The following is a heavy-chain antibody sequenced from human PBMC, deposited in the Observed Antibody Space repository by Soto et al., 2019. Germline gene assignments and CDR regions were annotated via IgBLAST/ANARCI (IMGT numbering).Heavy chain of an antibody. D-gene: IGHD3-22*01. V-gene: IGHV4-30-2*01. CDR3: ARGSANYYESSVPRCCYYGMDV. Sequence: SETLSLTCAVSGGSISSGGYSWSWIRQPPGKGLEWIGYIYHSGSTYYNPSLKSRVTISVDRSKNQFSLKLSSVTAADTAVYYCARGSANYYESSVPRCCYYGMDVWGQGTTVTVSS. J-gene: IGHJ6*02. CDR2: IYHSGST. CDR1: GGSISSGGYS.